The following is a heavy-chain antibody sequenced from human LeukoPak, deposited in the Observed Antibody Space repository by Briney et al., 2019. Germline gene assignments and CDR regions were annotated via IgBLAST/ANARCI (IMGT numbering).Heavy chain of an antibody. CDR3: AIVAAARQGTIDP. J-gene: IGHJ5*02. D-gene: IGHD6-13*01. V-gene: IGHV3-23*01. Sequence: GGSLRLSCAASGFTFSSYAMSWVRQAPGKGLEWVSAISGSGGTTYYADSVKGRFTISRDNSKSTLYVQMNSLRAEDTAVYYCAIVAAARQGTIDPWGQGTLVTISS. CDR2: ISGSGGTT. CDR1: GFTFSSYA.